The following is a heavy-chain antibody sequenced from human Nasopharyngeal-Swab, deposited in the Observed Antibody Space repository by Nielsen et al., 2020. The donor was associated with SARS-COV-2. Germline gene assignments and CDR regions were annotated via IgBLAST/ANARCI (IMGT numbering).Heavy chain of an antibody. CDR3: ARGGHWQFDY. Sequence: SETLSLTCAVSGDSISSDRWWSWVRQPPGKGLEWFGEIHHSGYTNYNPSLKSRLTISVEKSKNEFSLKLDSVTAADTAVYYCARGGHWQFDYWGQGTLVTVSS. D-gene: IGHD3-3*02. CDR2: IHHSGYT. V-gene: IGHV4-4*02. J-gene: IGHJ4*02. CDR1: GDSISSDRW.